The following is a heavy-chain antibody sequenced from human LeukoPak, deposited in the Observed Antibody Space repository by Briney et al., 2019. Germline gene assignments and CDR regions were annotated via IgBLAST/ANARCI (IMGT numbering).Heavy chain of an antibody. CDR2: TWYDGSNK. J-gene: IGHJ4*02. D-gene: IGHD2-15*01. Sequence: AESRRLSCAASGFTFSSYGMHWVRQPPGKGLEWVALTWYDGSNKSYGDSVKGRFTISRDNSKNTLYLQMSSLRAEDTAVYYCARDQSLLYFDYWGQGTLVTVSS. CDR1: GFTFSSYG. CDR3: ARDQSLLYFDY. V-gene: IGHV3-33*01.